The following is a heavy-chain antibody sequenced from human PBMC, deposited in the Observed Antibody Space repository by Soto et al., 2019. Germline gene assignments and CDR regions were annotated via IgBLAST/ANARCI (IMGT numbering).Heavy chain of an antibody. CDR1: GFTFINYW. Sequence: GWSLRLSCAASGFTFINYWMSWVRQAPGKGLEWVANIKQDGGEKYYVDSVKGRFTISRDNAKNSLYLQMNSLRAEDTAVYYCARTKANKWFDPWGQGTLVTVSS. J-gene: IGHJ5*02. CDR2: IKQDGGEK. CDR3: ARTKANKWFDP. V-gene: IGHV3-7*03. D-gene: IGHD1-26*01.